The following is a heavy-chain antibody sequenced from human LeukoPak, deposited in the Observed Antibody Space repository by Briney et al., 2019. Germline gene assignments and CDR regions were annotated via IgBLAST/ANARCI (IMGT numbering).Heavy chain of an antibody. D-gene: IGHD3-22*01. Sequence: PGGSLRLSCAASGFTFSSYAMSWVRQAPGKGLEWVSAISGSGGSTYYADSVKGRFTISRDNSKNTLYLQMNSLRAEDTAVYYCAKDGYITMIVVAHDDYWGQGTLVTVSS. V-gene: IGHV3-23*01. CDR2: ISGSGGST. CDR3: AKDGYITMIVVAHDDY. J-gene: IGHJ4*02. CDR1: GFTFSSYA.